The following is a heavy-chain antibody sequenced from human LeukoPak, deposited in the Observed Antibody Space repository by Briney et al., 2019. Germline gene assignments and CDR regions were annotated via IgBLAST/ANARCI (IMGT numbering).Heavy chain of an antibody. V-gene: IGHV3-48*03. CDR1: GFTFSSFE. Sequence: GGSLRLSCAASGFTFSSFEMNWVRQAPGKGLEWVSYIGSSGSTRYYADSVKGRFTISRDNAKNSLYLQMNSLRAEDTAVYYCARANWGNALDIWGQGTKVTVSS. CDR3: ARANWGNALDI. J-gene: IGHJ3*02. D-gene: IGHD7-27*01. CDR2: IGSSGSTR.